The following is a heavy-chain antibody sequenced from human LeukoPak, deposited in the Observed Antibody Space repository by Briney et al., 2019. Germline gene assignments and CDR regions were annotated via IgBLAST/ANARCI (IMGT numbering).Heavy chain of an antibody. J-gene: IGHJ6*02. V-gene: IGHV1-2*02. CDR2: INPNSGGT. CDR3: ATDQVDCSGGSCYLRQRYYYYGMDV. CDR1: GYTFTGYY. D-gene: IGHD2-15*01. Sequence: ASVKVSCKASGYTFTGYYMHWVRQAPGQGLEWMGWINPNSGGTNYAQKFQGRVTMTRDTSISTAYMELSRLRSDDTAVYYCATDQVDCSGGSCYLRQRYYYYGMDVWGQGTTVTVSS.